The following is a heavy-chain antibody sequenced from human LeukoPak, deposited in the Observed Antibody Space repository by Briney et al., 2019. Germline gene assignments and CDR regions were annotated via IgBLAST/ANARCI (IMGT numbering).Heavy chain of an antibody. CDR3: AGTLQVECLCAFDI. J-gene: IGHJ3*02. D-gene: IGHD5-24*01. CDR1: GFTFSSYA. CDR2: ISYDGSNK. V-gene: IGHV3-30-3*01. Sequence: SGGSLRLSCAASGFTFSSYAMHWVRQAPGKGLEWVAVISYDGSNKYYADSVKGRFTISRDNSKNTLYLQMNSLRAEDTAVYYCAGTLQVECLCAFDIWGQGTMVTVSS.